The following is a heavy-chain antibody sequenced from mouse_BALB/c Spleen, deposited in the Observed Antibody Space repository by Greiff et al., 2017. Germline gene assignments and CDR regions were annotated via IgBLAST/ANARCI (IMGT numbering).Heavy chain of an antibody. Sequence: QVQLKESGAELMKPGASVKISCKATGYTFSSYWIEWVKQRPGHGLEWIGEILPGSGSTNYNEKFKGKATFTADTSSNTAYMQLSSLTSEDSAVYYCAGRGRVYYAMDYWGQGTSVTVSS. CDR2: ILPGSGST. V-gene: IGHV1-9*01. CDR3: AGRGRVYYAMDY. CDR1: GYTFSSYW. J-gene: IGHJ4*01. D-gene: IGHD3-3*01.